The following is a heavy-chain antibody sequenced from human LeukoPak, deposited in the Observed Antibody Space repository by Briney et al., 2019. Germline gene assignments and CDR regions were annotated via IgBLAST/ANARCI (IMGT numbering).Heavy chain of an antibody. V-gene: IGHV4-39*02. CDR1: GGSISTSSYY. CDR3: AREWFGELIAY. Sequence: SETLSLTCTVSGGSISTSSYYWGWIRQPPVKGLEWVGNIYYSGSTDYNPSLKSRVTISVDTSKNQFSLKLNSVTAADTAVYYCAREWFGELIAYWGQGTLVTVSS. J-gene: IGHJ4*02. CDR2: IYYSGST. D-gene: IGHD3-10*01.